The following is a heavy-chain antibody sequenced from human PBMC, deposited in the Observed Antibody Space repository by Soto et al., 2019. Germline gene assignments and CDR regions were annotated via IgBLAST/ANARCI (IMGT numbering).Heavy chain of an antibody. Sequence: PSETLSLTCTVSGGSVSSGSYYWSWIRQPPGKGLEWIGYIYYSGSTNYNPSLQSRVTISVDTSKNQFSLKLSSVTAADTAVYYCAASELLIAAAGLTFDYWGQGTLVTVSS. CDR1: GGSVSSGSYY. CDR3: AASELLIAAAGLTFDY. D-gene: IGHD6-13*01. J-gene: IGHJ4*02. CDR2: IYYSGST. V-gene: IGHV4-61*01.